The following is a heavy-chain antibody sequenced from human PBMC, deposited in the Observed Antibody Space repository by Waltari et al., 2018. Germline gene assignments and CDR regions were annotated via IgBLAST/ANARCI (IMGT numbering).Heavy chain of an antibody. D-gene: IGHD5-12*01. CDR2: IYYSGST. V-gene: IGHV4-59*11. Sequence: QVQLQESGPGLVKPSETLSLTCTVSGGSLSSHYWSWIRQPPGKGLEWIGYIYYSGSTNYNPSLKSRVTISVDTSKNQFSLKLSSVTAADTAVYYCASHYSGLDYWGQGTLVTVSS. J-gene: IGHJ4*02. CDR1: GGSLSSHY. CDR3: ASHYSGLDY.